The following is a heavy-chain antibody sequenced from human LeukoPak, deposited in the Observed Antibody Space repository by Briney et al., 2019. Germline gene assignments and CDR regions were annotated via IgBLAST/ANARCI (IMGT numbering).Heavy chain of an antibody. Sequence: GKSLRLSCTASGFTLSYYGMHWVRQAPGKGLELVALMWSDGSKTSYADSVKGRFTISRDISRNTLYLQMNSLRAEDTAVYYCAKDLRNIRTLVDLQMIWGQGTLVIVSS. CDR1: GFTLSYYG. D-gene: IGHD2-8*02. CDR3: AKDLRNIRTLVDLQMI. CDR2: MWSDGSKT. J-gene: IGHJ3*02. V-gene: IGHV3-33*06.